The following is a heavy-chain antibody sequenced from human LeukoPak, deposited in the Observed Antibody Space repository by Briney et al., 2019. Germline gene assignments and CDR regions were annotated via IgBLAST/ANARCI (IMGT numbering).Heavy chain of an antibody. J-gene: IGHJ3*02. Sequence: SETLSLTCTVSGGSIRNYYWSWIRQPPGKGLPWIGYIYSTGTTNYNPSLKSRLTISVDTSKNQFSLKLTSVTAADTAIYYCARAGAFDIWGQGTMVTVSP. CDR3: ARAGAFDI. V-gene: IGHV4-59*01. CDR1: GGSIRNYY. CDR2: IYSTGTT.